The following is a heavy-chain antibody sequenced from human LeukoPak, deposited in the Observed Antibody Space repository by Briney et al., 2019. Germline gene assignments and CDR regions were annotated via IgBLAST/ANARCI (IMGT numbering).Heavy chain of an antibody. J-gene: IGHJ4*02. CDR2: IYYSGST. CDR1: GGSISSYY. D-gene: IGHD4/OR15-4a*01. Sequence: PSETLSLTCTVSGGSISSYYWSWIRQPPGKGLEWIGYIYYSGSTNYNPSLKNRVTISVDTAKNQFSLKLSSGTAADTAVYYCARKDHGANSDYWGQGTLVTVSS. V-gene: IGHV4-59*01. CDR3: ARKDHGANSDY.